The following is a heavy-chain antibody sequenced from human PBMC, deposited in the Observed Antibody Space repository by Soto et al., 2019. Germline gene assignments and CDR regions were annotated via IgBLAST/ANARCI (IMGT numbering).Heavy chain of an antibody. D-gene: IGHD3-10*01. V-gene: IGHV1-18*01. J-gene: IGHJ4*02. CDR3: ARDKGDGSGSYYGY. Sequence: QVQLVQSGAEVKKPGASVKVSCKASGYTYTSYGISGVRQAAGQGLEWMGWISAYDGNTNYAQKLQGRVTMTTDTSTSTAYMELRSLRSDDTAVYYCARDKGDGSGSYYGYWGQGTLVTVSS. CDR2: ISAYDGNT. CDR1: GYTYTSYG.